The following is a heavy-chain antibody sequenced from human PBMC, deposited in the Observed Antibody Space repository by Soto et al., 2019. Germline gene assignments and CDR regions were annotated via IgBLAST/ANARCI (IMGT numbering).Heavy chain of an antibody. Sequence: GASVKVSCKASGGTFSSYAISWVRQAPGQGLEWMGGIIPIFGTANYAQKFQGRVTITADESTSTAYMELSSLRFEDTAVYYCASLAPYGSGSYYQPKAFDYWGQGTLVTVSS. D-gene: IGHD3-10*01. CDR1: GGTFSSYA. V-gene: IGHV1-69*13. CDR2: IIPIFGTA. CDR3: ASLAPYGSGSYYQPKAFDY. J-gene: IGHJ4*02.